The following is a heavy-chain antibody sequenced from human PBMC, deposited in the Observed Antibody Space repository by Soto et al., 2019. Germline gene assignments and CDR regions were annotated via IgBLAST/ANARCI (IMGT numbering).Heavy chain of an antibody. J-gene: IGHJ3*02. CDR2: INAGNGNT. V-gene: IGHV1-3*01. D-gene: IGHD3-22*01. Sequence: ASVKVSCKASGYTFTSYAMHWVRQAPGQRLEWMGWINAGNGNTKYSQKFQGRVTITRDTSASTAYMELSSLRSEDTAVYYCARVSLRITMIVVVLGKRDFDIWGQGKMVTVS. CDR1: GYTFTSYA. CDR3: ARVSLRITMIVVVLGKRDFDI.